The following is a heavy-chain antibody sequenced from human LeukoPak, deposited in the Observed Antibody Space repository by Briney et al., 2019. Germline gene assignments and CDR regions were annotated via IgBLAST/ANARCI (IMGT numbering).Heavy chain of an antibody. CDR1: GFIFSSYS. Sequence: PGGSLRLSCVASGFIFSSYSMNWVRQAPGKGLEWVSYISSSSSIIYYADSVKGRFTISRDNAKNSLYLQMNSLRAEDTAVYYCARDTYYHYYYMDVWGKGTTVTVSS. J-gene: IGHJ6*03. V-gene: IGHV3-48*01. CDR3: ARDTYYHYYYMDV. CDR2: ISSSSSII.